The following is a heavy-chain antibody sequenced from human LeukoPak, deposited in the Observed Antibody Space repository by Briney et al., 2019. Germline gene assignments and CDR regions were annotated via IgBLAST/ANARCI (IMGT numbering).Heavy chain of an antibody. CDR3: AKRRYERSGNFDY. CDR2: ITNSGDDT. V-gene: IGHV3-23*01. D-gene: IGHD3-22*01. CDR1: GFTFSSYA. J-gene: IGHJ4*02. Sequence: QPGGSLGLSCAASGFTFSSYAMSWVRQAPGQGLEWVSAITNSGDDTYYADSVNGRFTISRDNSKNTLYLEMSSLRAEDTAVYYCAKRRYERSGNFDYWGQGTLVTVSS.